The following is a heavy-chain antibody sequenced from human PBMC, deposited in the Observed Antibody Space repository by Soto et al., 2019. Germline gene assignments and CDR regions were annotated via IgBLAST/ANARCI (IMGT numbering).Heavy chain of an antibody. CDR3: AREDGGGREYYDFWSGYPHFDY. Sequence: QVQLVESGGGVVQPGRSLRLSCAASGFTFSSYGMHWVRQAPGKGLEWVAVIWYDGSNKYYADSVKGRFTVSRDNSKNTLYGQMNSLRAEATGVYERAREDGGGREYYDFWSGYPHFDYWGQGTLVTVSS. V-gene: IGHV3-33*01. D-gene: IGHD3-3*01. CDR2: IWYDGSNK. CDR1: GFTFSSYG. J-gene: IGHJ4*02.